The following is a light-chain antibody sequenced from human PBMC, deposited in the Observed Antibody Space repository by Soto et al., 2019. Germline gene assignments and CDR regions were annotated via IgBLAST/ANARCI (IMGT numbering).Light chain of an antibody. V-gene: IGLV1-51*01. Sequence: QSVLTQPPSVSAAPGQKATISCSGSSSNIENYYVSWYQQLPGTAPKLLTYDNNKRPSGIPDRFSGSKSGTSATLDITGLQTGDEADYYCGTYDSSLRDGVFGTGTKVTVL. CDR2: DNN. CDR1: SSNIENYY. J-gene: IGLJ1*01. CDR3: GTYDSSLRDGV.